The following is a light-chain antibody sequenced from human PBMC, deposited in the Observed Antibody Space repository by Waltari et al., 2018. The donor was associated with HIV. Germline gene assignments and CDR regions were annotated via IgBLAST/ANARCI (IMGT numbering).Light chain of an antibody. V-gene: IGKV3-20*01. J-gene: IGKJ3*01. CDR3: QQYGSSPFT. CDR2: SAS. Sequence: EIVLTQSPGTLSLSPGKRATLSCRASQTLSSSYLAWYLDWYQQKPGQAPRLLIYSASSRATGIPDRFSGSGSGTDFTLTISRLEPEDFAVYYCQQYGSSPFTFGPGTKVDIK. CDR1: QTLSSSY.